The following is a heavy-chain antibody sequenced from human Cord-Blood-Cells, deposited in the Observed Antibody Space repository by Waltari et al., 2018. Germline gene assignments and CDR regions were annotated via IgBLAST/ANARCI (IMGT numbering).Heavy chain of an antibody. J-gene: IGHJ3*02. D-gene: IGHD3-22*01. V-gene: IGHV5-51*01. CDR1: GYSFTSYW. CDR3: VRAHNYYDSSGYSWDAFDI. CDR2: IYPGDSDT. Sequence: EVQLVQSGAEVKKPGESLKISCKGSGYSFTSYWIGWVGQMPGKGLEWMGIIYPGDSDTRYSPSFQGQVTISADKSISTAYLQWSSLKASDTAMYYCVRAHNYYDSSGYSWDAFDIWGQGTMVTVSS.